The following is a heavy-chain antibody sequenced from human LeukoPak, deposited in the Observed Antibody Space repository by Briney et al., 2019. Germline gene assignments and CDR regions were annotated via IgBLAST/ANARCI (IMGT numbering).Heavy chain of an antibody. J-gene: IGHJ5*02. CDR1: GDSVSSNSVA. V-gene: IGHV6-1*01. CDR2: TYYRSKWYS. CDR3: ARDLGWFDP. Sequence: SQTLSLTCAISGDSVSSNSVAWNWIRKSPSRGLEWLGRTYYRSKWYSDYAVSVKSRITIDPDTSKNQFSLQLNSVTPEDTAVYYCARDLGWFDPWGQGTLVTVSS.